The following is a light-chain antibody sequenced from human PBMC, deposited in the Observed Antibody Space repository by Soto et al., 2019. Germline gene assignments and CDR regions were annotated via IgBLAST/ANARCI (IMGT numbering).Light chain of an antibody. Sequence: QSALTQPASVSGSPGQSITISCTGTSSDVGGYNYVSWYQQHPGKAPKLMIYGVTNRPSGVSNRFSGSKSGNTASLTISGLQADDEADYYCSSYTSSTTLSAIFGGGTKLTVL. CDR2: GVT. V-gene: IGLV2-14*01. CDR1: SSDVGGYNY. CDR3: SSYTSSTTLSAI. J-gene: IGLJ2*01.